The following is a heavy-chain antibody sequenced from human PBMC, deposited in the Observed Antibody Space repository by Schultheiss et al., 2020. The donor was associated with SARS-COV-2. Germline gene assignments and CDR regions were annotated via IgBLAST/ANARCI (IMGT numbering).Heavy chain of an antibody. CDR2: IYYSGST. Sequence: TLSLTCTVSGGSISSGGYYWSWIRQHPGKGLEWIGYIYYSGSTYYNPSLKSRVTISVDKSKNQFSLKLSSVTAADTAVYYCARRHSGWLHPYAFDIWGQGTMVTVSS. V-gene: IGHV4-31*03. CDR1: GGSISSGGYY. D-gene: IGHD6-19*01. J-gene: IGHJ3*02. CDR3: ARRHSGWLHPYAFDI.